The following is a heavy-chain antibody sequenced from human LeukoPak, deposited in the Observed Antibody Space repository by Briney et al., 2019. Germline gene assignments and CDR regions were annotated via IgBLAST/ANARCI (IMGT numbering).Heavy chain of an antibody. J-gene: IGHJ5*02. CDR2: INHSGST. V-gene: IGHV4-34*01. D-gene: IGHD3-9*01. Sequence: SETLSLTCAVYGGSFSGYYWSWIRQPPGKGLEWNGEINHSGSTNYNPSLKSRVTISVDTSKNQFSLKLSSVTAADTAVYYCARRLRITIWKATSSNWFDPWGQGTLVTVSS. CDR1: GGSFSGYY. CDR3: ARRLRITIWKATSSNWFDP.